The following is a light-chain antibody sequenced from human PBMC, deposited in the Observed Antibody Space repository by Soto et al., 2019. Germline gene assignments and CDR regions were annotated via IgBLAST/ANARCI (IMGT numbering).Light chain of an antibody. V-gene: IGLV1-44*01. Sequence: QSVLTQPPSASGTPGQRVTISCSGSTSNIGDNPVSWYQHLPGTAPKLLIYTNTQLPSGVPDRFSGSKSGTSASLAVSGLRSEDEADYYCASWDGSLNVVVFGGGTKVTVL. J-gene: IGLJ2*01. CDR2: TNT. CDR1: TSNIGDNP. CDR3: ASWDGSLNVVV.